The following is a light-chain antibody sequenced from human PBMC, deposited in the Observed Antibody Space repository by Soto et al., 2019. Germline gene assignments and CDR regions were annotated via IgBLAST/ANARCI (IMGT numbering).Light chain of an antibody. CDR2: NPK. Sequence: QAVVTQEPSFSVSPGGTVTLTCALTSGSVSTTYYPSWYQQTPGQAPRRLIYNPKTRSSGVPDRFSGSILGNKAALTIAGAQADDESDYYCVIYMGSGISVFGGGTKLTVL. J-gene: IGLJ2*01. CDR1: SGSVSTTYY. CDR3: VIYMGSGISV. V-gene: IGLV8-61*01.